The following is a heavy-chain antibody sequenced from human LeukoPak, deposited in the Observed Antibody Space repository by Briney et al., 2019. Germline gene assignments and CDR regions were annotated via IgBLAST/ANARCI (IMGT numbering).Heavy chain of an antibody. J-gene: IGHJ4*02. V-gene: IGHV6-1*01. D-gene: IGHD4-17*01. CDR2: TYYRSKWYN. CDR1: GDSVSSNSAA. CDR3: ARDYGDWFYFDY. Sequence: SQTLSLTCAISGDSVSSNSAAWNWIRQSPSRGLEWLGRTYYRSKWYNDYAVPVKSRMTINPDTSKNQFSLQVKSVTPEDTAVYYCARDYGDWFYFDYWGQGTLVTVSS.